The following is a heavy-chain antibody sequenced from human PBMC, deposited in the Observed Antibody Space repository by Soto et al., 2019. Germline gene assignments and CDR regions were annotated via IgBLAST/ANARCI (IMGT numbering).Heavy chain of an antibody. D-gene: IGHD3-3*01. Sequence: SETLSLTCTVSGGSISSYYWGWIRQPPGKGLEWIGYIYYSGSTNYNPSLKSRVTISVDTSKNQFSLKLSSVTAADTAVYYCARDRSGFWSGYHYYYYGMDVWGPGTLVTVSS. CDR1: GGSISSYY. CDR3: ARDRSGFWSGYHYYYYGMDV. J-gene: IGHJ6*02. V-gene: IGHV4-59*01. CDR2: IYYSGST.